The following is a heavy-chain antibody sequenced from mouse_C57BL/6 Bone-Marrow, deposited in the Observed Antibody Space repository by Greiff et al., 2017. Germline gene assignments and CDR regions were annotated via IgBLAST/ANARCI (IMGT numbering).Heavy chain of an antibody. J-gene: IGHJ2*01. V-gene: IGHV1-54*01. D-gene: IGHD2-3*01. CDR1: GYAFTNYL. Sequence: VQLVESGAELVRPGTSVKVSCKASGYAFTNYLIEWVKQRPGQGLEWIGVINPGSGGTNYNEKFKGKATLTADKSSSTAYMQLSSLTSEDSAVYFCARWVLPYYFDYWGQGTTLTVSS. CDR2: INPGSGGT. CDR3: ARWVLPYYFDY.